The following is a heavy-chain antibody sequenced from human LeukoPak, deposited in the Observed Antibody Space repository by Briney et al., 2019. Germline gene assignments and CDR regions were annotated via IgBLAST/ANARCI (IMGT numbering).Heavy chain of an antibody. Sequence: GGSLRLSCAASGFTFSNYAVSWVRQAPRKGLEWVSTVGGRSSGTYYADSVKGRFTISRDNSENTFYLQMNSLRVEDTAVYYCTSWGDTTAEYFQRWGQGTLVTVSS. D-gene: IGHD2-21*02. CDR3: TSWGDTTAEYFQR. V-gene: IGHV3-23*01. CDR1: GFTFSNYA. J-gene: IGHJ1*01. CDR2: VGGRSSGT.